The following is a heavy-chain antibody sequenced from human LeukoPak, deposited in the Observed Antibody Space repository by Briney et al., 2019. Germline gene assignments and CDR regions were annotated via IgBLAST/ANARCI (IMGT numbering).Heavy chain of an antibody. Sequence: SETLSPTCAVYGGSFSGYYWSWICQPPGKGLEWIGEINHSGSTNYNPSLKSRVTISVDTSKNQFSLKLSSVTAADTAVYYCARGKRRYSSSRYIGNYFDYRGQGTLVTVSS. J-gene: IGHJ4*02. CDR3: ARGKRRYSSSRYIGNYFDY. D-gene: IGHD6-13*01. V-gene: IGHV4-34*01. CDR2: INHSGST. CDR1: GGSFSGYY.